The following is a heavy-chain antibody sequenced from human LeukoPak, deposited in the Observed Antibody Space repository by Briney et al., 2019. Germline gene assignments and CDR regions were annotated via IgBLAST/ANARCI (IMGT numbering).Heavy chain of an antibody. V-gene: IGHV1-69*13. CDR1: GGTFSSYA. Sequence: EASVKVSCKASGGTFSSYAISWVRQAPGQGLEWMGGIIPIFGTANYAQKFQGRVTITADESTSTAYMELSSLRSEDTAVYYCARDSSSGSFYYFDYWGQGTLVTVSS. J-gene: IGHJ4*02. D-gene: IGHD6-19*01. CDR2: IIPIFGTA. CDR3: ARDSSSGSFYYFDY.